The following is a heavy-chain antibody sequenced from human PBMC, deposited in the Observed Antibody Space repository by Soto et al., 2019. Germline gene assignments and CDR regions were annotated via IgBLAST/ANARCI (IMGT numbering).Heavy chain of an antibody. V-gene: IGHV4-38-2*01. Sequence: SETLSLTCAVFGYSISSGYYCGWIRQPPGKGLEWIGSIYHSGSTNYNPSPKSRVTISVDKSKNQFSLKLSSVTAADTAVYYCARGYSSGFPASWGQGTLVTGSS. CDR1: GYSISSGYY. D-gene: IGHD6-19*01. CDR2: IYHSGST. J-gene: IGHJ4*02. CDR3: ARGYSSGFPAS.